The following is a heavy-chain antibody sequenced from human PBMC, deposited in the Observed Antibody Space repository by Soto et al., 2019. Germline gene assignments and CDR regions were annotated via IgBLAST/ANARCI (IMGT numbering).Heavy chain of an antibody. CDR2: IYDSGTT. J-gene: IGHJ6*02. V-gene: IGHV4-31*03. D-gene: IGHD2-8*01. CDR3: ARGTGYCTNGVCHLNGMDV. Sequence: PSETLSLTCTVSGGSVSRGGSYWSWIRQHPGKGLEWIGYIYDSGTTYYNPSLKSRAIISIYTSKGQFSLKLSSVTAADTAVYYCARGTGYCTNGVCHLNGMDVWGQGTTVTVSS. CDR1: GGSVSRGGSY.